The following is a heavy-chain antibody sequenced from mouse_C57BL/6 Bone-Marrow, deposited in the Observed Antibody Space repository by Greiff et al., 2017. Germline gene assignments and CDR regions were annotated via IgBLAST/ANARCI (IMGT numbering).Heavy chain of an antibody. CDR2: ISSGGSYT. J-gene: IGHJ3*01. CDR3: ARQLLFAY. V-gene: IGHV5-6*01. Sequence: EVQRVESGGDLVKPGGSLKLSCAASGFTFSSYGMSWVRQTPDKSLEWVATISSGGSYTYYPDSVKGRFTISRDNAKNTLYLQMSSLKSEDTAMYYCARQLLFAYWGQGTLVTVSA. CDR1: GFTFSSYG.